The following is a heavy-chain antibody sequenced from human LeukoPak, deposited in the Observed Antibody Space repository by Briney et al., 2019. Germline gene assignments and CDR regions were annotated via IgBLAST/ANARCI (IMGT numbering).Heavy chain of an antibody. J-gene: IGHJ5*02. D-gene: IGHD3-10*01. Sequence: SETLSLTCTVSGGSISPYSWNWIRQPPGKGLEWTGRIYTSGTTNYNPSLGSRVTISVDTSINQLSLKLSSVTAADTAVYYCARRVQEARSIGSANWLDPWGQGILVTVSS. CDR2: IYTSGTT. CDR1: GGSISPYS. V-gene: IGHV4-4*09. CDR3: ARRVQEARSIGSANWLDP.